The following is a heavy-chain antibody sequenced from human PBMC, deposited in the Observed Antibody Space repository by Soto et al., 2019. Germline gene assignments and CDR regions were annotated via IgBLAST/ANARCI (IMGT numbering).Heavy chain of an antibody. CDR2: IIPILGIA. J-gene: IGHJ6*03. Sequence: QVQLVQSGAEVQKHGSSVKVSCKASGGTFSSYTISWVRQAPGQGLEWMGRIIPILGIANYAKKFQGRVTITADKSTSTAYMELSSLRYEDTAVYYWARENTQICVVWSGYMDVWGKGPTVTVSS. CDR1: GGTFSSYT. CDR3: ARENTQICVVWSGYMDV. D-gene: IGHD3-3*01. V-gene: IGHV1-69*08.